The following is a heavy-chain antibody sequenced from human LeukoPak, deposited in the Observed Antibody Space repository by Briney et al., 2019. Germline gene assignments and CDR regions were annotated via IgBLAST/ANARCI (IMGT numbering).Heavy chain of an antibody. D-gene: IGHD2-2*02. CDR2: INHSGST. V-gene: IGHV4-34*01. J-gene: IGHJ4*02. Sequence: SETLSLTCAVYGGSFSGYYWSWIRQPPGKGLERIGEINHSGSTNYNPSLKSRVTTSVDTSKNQFSLKLSSVTAADTAVYYCASSGRDIVVVPAAIPYCYFDYWGQGTLVTVSS. CDR3: ASSGRDIVVVPAAIPYCYFDY. CDR1: GGSFSGYY.